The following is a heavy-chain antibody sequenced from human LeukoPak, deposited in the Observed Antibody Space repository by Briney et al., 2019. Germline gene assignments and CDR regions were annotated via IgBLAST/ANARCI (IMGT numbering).Heavy chain of an antibody. CDR3: ARAQSIVGACDY. CDR1: GFTFSSHW. D-gene: IGHD1-26*01. J-gene: IGHJ4*02. V-gene: IGHV3-30-3*01. CDR2: ISYDGSNK. Sequence: PGGSLRLSCVDSGFTFSSHWMHWVRQAPGKGLEWVAVISYDGSNKYYADSVKGRFTISRDNSKNTLYLQMNSLRAEDTAVYYCARAQSIVGACDYWGQGTLVTVSS.